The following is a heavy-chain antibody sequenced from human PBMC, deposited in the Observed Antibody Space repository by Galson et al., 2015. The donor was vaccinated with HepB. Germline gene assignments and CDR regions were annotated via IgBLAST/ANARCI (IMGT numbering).Heavy chain of an antibody. V-gene: IGHV1-69*13. CDR1: GGTFSSYA. J-gene: IGHJ4*02. D-gene: IGHD5-24*01. Sequence: SVKVSCKASGGTFSSYAISWVRQAPGQGLEWMGGIIPIFGTANYAQKFQGRVTITADESTSTAYMELSSLRSEDTAVYYCARGRDGYNNPFDYWGQGTLVTVSS. CDR2: IIPIFGTA. CDR3: ARGRDGYNNPFDY.